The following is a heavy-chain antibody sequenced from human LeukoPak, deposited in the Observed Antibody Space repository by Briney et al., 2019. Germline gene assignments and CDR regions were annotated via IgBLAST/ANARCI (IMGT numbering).Heavy chain of an antibody. CDR2: ISYDGSNK. CDR1: GFTFSSYA. CDR3: AHIVGATYVFSGYFDY. D-gene: IGHD1-26*01. V-gene: IGHV3-30-3*01. J-gene: IGHJ4*02. Sequence: GRSLRLSCAASGFTFSSYARHWVRQAPGKGLEWVAVISYDGSNKYYADSVKGRFTISRDNSKKTLYLQMNSLRAEDTAMYYRAHIVGATYVFSGYFDYGGQGTLVTVSS.